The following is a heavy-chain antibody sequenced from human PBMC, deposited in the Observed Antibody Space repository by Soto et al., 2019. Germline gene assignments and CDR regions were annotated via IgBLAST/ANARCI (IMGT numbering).Heavy chain of an antibody. Sequence: SETLSLTCSVSGGSVGSANYYWGWIRQPPGKGLEWIGYIYDSGSTNYNPSLKTRVTISLDTPKNQFSLKLTSVTAADTAIYYCSRGRNYWSQGTLVTVSS. CDR2: IYDSGST. CDR1: GGSVGSANYY. J-gene: IGHJ4*02. V-gene: IGHV4-61*01. CDR3: SRGRNY.